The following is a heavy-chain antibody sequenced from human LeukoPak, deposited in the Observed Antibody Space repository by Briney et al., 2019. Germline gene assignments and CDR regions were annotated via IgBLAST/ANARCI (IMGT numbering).Heavy chain of an antibody. CDR2: INPNSGGT. D-gene: IGHD2-2*01. V-gene: IGHV1-2*02. CDR3: ARGGVYCSSTSCSNNWFDP. J-gene: IGHJ5*02. CDR1: GYTFTGYY. Sequence: ASVKVSCKASGYTFTGYYIHWVRQAPGQGLEWMGWINPNSGGTNYAQKFQGRVTMTRDTSISTAYMELSRLRSDDTAVYYCARGGVYCSSTSCSNNWFDPWGQGTLVTVSS.